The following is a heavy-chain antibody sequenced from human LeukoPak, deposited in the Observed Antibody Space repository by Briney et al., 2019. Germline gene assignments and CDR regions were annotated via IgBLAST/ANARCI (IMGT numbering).Heavy chain of an antibody. CDR3: ARLLYYCSGGSCSHRHFDY. V-gene: IGHV1-69*05. Sequence: SVKVSCKASGGTFSSYAISWVRQAPGHGLEWMGGIIPIFGTANYAQKFQGRVTITTDESTSTAYMELSSLRSEDTAVYYCARLLYYCSGGSCSHRHFDYWGQGTLVTVSS. D-gene: IGHD2-15*01. J-gene: IGHJ4*02. CDR2: IIPIFGTA. CDR1: GGTFSSYA.